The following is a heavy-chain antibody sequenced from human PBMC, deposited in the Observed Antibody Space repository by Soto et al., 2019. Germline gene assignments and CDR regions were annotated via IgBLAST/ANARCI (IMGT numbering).Heavy chain of an antibody. J-gene: IGHJ6*02. CDR1: GYTFTCYG. V-gene: IGHV1-18*04. Sequence: EASVKVSCKASGYTFTCYGISWVRQATGQGLEWMGWISAYNGNTNSAQKLQGRVTMTTDTSTSTAYMELRSLRSDDTAVYYCARDQERQWLDDYYYYGMDVWGRGTTVTVSS. CDR2: ISAYNGNT. CDR3: ARDQERQWLDDYYYYGMDV. D-gene: IGHD6-19*01.